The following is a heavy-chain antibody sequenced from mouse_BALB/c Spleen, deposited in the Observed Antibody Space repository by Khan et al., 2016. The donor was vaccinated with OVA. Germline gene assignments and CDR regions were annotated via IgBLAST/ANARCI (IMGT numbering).Heavy chain of an antibody. D-gene: IGHD2-14*01. CDR1: GFSLTTYG. CDR2: IWSDGTT. V-gene: IGHV2-2*01. CDR3: ARNSYMYDFTY. J-gene: IGHJ3*01. Sequence: QVQLKQSGPGLVLPSQSLSITCTVSGFSLTTYGIHWVRQSPGKGLEWLGVIWSDGTTDFNAAFISRMSISKDNSKSQVLFKVNSLQPDDTAMNYCARNSYMYDFTYWGQGTLVTVSA.